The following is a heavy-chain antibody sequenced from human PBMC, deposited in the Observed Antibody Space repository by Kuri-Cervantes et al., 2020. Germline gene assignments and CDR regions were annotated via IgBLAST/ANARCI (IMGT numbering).Heavy chain of an antibody. Sequence: ASVKVSCKASGYTFTTHYMHWVRQAPGQGLEWMGWMNPNSGNTGYAQKFQGRVTMTTDTSTSTAYMELRSLRSDDTAVYYCARDGGSGGKFDPWGQGTLVTVSS. CDR3: ARDGGSGGKFDP. J-gene: IGHJ5*02. V-gene: IGHV1-8*02. CDR1: GYTFTTHY. D-gene: IGHD3-10*01. CDR2: MNPNSGNT.